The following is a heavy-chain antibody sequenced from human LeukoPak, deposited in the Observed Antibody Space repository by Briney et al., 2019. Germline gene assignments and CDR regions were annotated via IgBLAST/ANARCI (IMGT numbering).Heavy chain of an antibody. CDR2: ISAYNGNT. CDR1: GYTFTSYG. J-gene: IGHJ4*02. V-gene: IGHV1-18*01. D-gene: IGHD3-3*01. Sequence: ASVKVSCNASGYTFTSYGISWVRQAPGQGLEWMGWISAYNGNTNYAQKLQGRVAMTTDTSTRTAYMELRSLRSEDSAVYYCARGRQLSYYDFWSGYSRGDYWGQGTLVTASS. CDR3: ARGRQLSYYDFWSGYSRGDY.